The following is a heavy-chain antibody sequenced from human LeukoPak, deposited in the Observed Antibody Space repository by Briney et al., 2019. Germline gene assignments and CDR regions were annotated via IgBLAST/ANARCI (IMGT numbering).Heavy chain of an antibody. Sequence: GGSLRLSCATSGFTFSSYGFHWVRQAPGKGLEWVAVISNNGGYKHYTDSVKGRFTISRDNSKNTLYLQMNSLRAEDTAVYYCASPYSSSKNYWGQGTLVTVSS. J-gene: IGHJ4*02. D-gene: IGHD6-6*01. CDR2: ISNNGGYK. CDR3: ASPYSSSKNY. CDR1: GFTFSSYG. V-gene: IGHV3-33*01.